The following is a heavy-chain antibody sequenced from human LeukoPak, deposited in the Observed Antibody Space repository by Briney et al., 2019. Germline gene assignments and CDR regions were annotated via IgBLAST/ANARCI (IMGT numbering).Heavy chain of an antibody. CDR1: GFTFSSYA. V-gene: IGHV3-30*04. Sequence: GGSLRLSCAASGFTFSSYAMHWVRQAPGKGLEWVAVIRYDGSHKYYADSVKGRFTISRDNSKNTLYLQMNSLRDEDTAVYYCARAVGGRYCSSTSCYLDYWGQGTLVTVSS. CDR2: IRYDGSHK. CDR3: ARAVGGRYCSSTSCYLDY. J-gene: IGHJ4*02. D-gene: IGHD2-2*01.